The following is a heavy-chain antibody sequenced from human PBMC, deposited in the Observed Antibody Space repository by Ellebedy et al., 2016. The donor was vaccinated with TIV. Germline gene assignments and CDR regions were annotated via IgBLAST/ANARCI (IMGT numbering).Heavy chain of an antibody. V-gene: IGHV3-48*02. D-gene: IGHD6-13*01. J-gene: IGHJ4*02. CDR1: GFTFSSYS. CDR2: ISSSSSTI. CDR3: ARDRGAAADPFFAY. Sequence: GESLKISXAASGFTFSSYSMNWVRQAPGKGLEWVSYISSSSSTIYYADSVKGRFTISRDNAKSSLYLQMNSLRDEDTAVYYCARDRGAAADPFFAYWGQGTLVTVSS.